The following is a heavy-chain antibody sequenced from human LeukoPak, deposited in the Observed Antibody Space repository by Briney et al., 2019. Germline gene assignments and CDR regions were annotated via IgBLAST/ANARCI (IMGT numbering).Heavy chain of an antibody. J-gene: IGHJ4*02. V-gene: IGHV4-4*07. Sequence: PSETLSLTCTVSGGSISSYYWSWIRQPAGKGLEWIGRIYTSGSTNYNPSLKSRVTMSVDTSKNQFSLKLSSVTAADTAVYYCARMVTTVGRCCFDYWGQGTLVTVSS. CDR1: GGSISSYY. CDR2: IYTSGST. CDR3: ARMVTTVGRCCFDY. D-gene: IGHD4-11*01.